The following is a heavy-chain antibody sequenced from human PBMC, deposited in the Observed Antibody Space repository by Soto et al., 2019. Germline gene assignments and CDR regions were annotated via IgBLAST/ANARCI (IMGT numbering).Heavy chain of an antibody. CDR2: IIPIFGTA. CDR3: ARSPIVGATKTVDY. Sequence: SVKVSCKASGGTFSSYAISWVRQAPGQGLEWMGGIIPIFGTANYAQKFQGRVTITADDSTSTAYMELSSLRSEDTAVYYCARSPIVGATKTVDYWGQGTLVTVS. D-gene: IGHD1-26*01. CDR1: GGTFSSYA. J-gene: IGHJ4*02. V-gene: IGHV1-69*13.